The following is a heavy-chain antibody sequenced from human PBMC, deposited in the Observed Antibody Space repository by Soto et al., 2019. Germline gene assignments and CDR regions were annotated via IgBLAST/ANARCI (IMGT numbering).Heavy chain of an antibody. J-gene: IGHJ4*02. D-gene: IGHD3-3*01. CDR1: GGSIGSYY. CDR2: IYYSGST. CDR3: ARELRFLEWPHYFDY. Sequence: SETLSLTCTVSGGSIGSYYWSWIRQPPGKGLEWIGYIYYSGSTNYNPPLKSRVTISVDTSKNQFSLKLSSVTAADTAVYYCARELRFLEWPHYFDYWGQGTLVTVSS. V-gene: IGHV4-59*01.